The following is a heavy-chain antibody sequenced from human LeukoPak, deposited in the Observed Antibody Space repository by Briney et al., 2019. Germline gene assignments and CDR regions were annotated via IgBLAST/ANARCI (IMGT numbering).Heavy chain of an antibody. CDR1: GFTFSGYG. D-gene: IGHD6-25*01. CDR3: AKDLGPAAGLSPIN. V-gene: IGHV3-30*18. Sequence: AGGSLRLSCAASGFTFSGYGMHWVRQAPGKGLEWVAVISYDGSNKNYANSVRGRFTISRDNPKTTLYLQMNSLRSEDTAVYYCAKDLGPAAGLSPINWGQGTLVTVSS. CDR2: ISYDGSNK. J-gene: IGHJ4*02.